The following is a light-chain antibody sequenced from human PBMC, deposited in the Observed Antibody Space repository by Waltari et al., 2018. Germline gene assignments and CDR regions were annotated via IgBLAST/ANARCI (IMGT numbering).Light chain of an antibody. J-gene: IGKJ2*01. CDR1: QSITKRY. Sequence: VLTQSPGTLSLSPGDRATLSCRASQSITKRYFAWYQQKPGQAPRLLIYGASSRADGIPDRFSGSGSGTEFTLTISRLEAEDSAVYYCQQYGSSIMYTFGQGTKLEIK. CDR2: GAS. V-gene: IGKV3-20*01. CDR3: QQYGSSIMYT.